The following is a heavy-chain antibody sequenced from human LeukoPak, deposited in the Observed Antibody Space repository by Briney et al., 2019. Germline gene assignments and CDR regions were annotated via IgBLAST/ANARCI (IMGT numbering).Heavy chain of an antibody. CDR1: GGTLSSYA. J-gene: IGHJ5*02. Sequence: SVEVSCKASGGTLSSYAISWVRQAPGQGLEWMGGIIPIFGTANYAQKFQGRVTITTDESTSTAYMELSSLRSEDTAVYYCARTLVLLWFGELSGWFDPWGQGTLVTVSS. D-gene: IGHD3-10*01. CDR3: ARTLVLLWFGELSGWFDP. CDR2: IIPIFGTA. V-gene: IGHV1-69*05.